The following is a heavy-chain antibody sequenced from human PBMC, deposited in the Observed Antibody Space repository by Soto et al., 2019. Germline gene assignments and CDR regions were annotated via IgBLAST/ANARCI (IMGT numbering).Heavy chain of an antibody. V-gene: IGHV1-69*06. D-gene: IGHD2-2*01. CDR3: ATDSRRISRTNLPPNYYGIDV. CDR2: IIPVFGTQ. J-gene: IGHJ6*02. Sequence: QVQLAQSGTEVKKPGSSVQVSCKASGGTFTNFSISWVRQAPGQGLEWMGGIIPVFGTQNYAQRFQGRVTITADKSTSTAYMDLSILRSDDTAVYYCATDSRRISRTNLPPNYYGIDVWGQGTTVTVSS. CDR1: GGTFTNFS.